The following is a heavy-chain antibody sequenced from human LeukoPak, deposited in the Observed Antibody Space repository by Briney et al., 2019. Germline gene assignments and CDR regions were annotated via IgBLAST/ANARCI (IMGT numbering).Heavy chain of an antibody. CDR1: GFTFSSYS. Sequence: GGSLRLSCAASGFTFSSYSMNWVRQAPGKGLEWVSYISSSSSTIYYADSVKGRFTISRDSAKNSLYLQMNSLRAEDTAVYYCARDFHRRLYDSSGYYLYWGQGTLVTVSS. D-gene: IGHD3-22*01. CDR3: ARDFHRRLYDSSGYYLY. J-gene: IGHJ4*02. CDR2: ISSSSSTI. V-gene: IGHV3-48*01.